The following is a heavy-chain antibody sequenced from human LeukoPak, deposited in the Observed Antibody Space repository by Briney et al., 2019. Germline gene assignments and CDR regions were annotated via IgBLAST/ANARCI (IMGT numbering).Heavy chain of an antibody. J-gene: IGHJ4*02. D-gene: IGHD3-10*01. CDR3: ARGGVIWSWGY. Sequence: SETLSLTCAVYGGSFSDYYWSWIRQPPGKGLEWIGEINHSGSTNYNPSLKSRVTISVDTSKNQFSLKLTSVTAADTAVYYCARGGVIWSWGYWGPGTLVTVSS. CDR1: GGSFSDYY. CDR2: INHSGST. V-gene: IGHV4-34*01.